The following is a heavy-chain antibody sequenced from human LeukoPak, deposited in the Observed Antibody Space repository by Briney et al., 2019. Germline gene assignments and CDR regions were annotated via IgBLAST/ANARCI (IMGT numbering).Heavy chain of an antibody. CDR2: IHSRTDGGAT. V-gene: IGHV3-15*01. D-gene: IGHD3-3*01. CDR1: GFTFSDAW. Sequence: PGGSLRLSCAGSGFTFSDAWMSWVRQAPGKGLEWLGRIHSRTDGGATDYAAAVKGRFSISRDDSKSTLFLQMNSLKTEDTAVYCRTGGDIIPVDQQVPFDYWGQGVMVTVSS. CDR3: TGGDIIPVDQQVPFDY. J-gene: IGHJ4*02.